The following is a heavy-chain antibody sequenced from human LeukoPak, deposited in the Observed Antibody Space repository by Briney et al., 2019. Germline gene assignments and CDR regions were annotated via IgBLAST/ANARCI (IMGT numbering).Heavy chain of an antibody. J-gene: IGHJ4*02. CDR3: ATQNNSYFDY. V-gene: IGHV1-2*02. CDR1: GYSFTGYS. CDR2: INPNSGGT. D-gene: IGHD1-20*01. Sequence: ASVKVSYKASGYSFTGYSMHWVRQAPGQGLEWMGWINPNSGGTKFAQKFQGRVTMTRDTSISTAYMEVSRLRSDDTAVYYCATQNNSYFDYWGQGTLVTVSS.